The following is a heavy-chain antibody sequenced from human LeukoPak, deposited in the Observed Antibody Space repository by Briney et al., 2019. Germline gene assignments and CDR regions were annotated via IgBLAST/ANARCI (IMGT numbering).Heavy chain of an antibody. D-gene: IGHD6-13*01. CDR1: GYSISSGYY. J-gene: IGHJ5*02. V-gene: IGHV4-38-2*01. Sequence: PSETLSLTCAVSGYSISSGYYWGWIRQPPGKGLEWIGSIYHSGSTYYNPSLKSRVTISVDTSKNQFSLKLSSVTAADTAVYYCARVDRYSSSWYWFDPWGQGTLVTVSS. CDR3: ARVDRYSSSWYWFDP. CDR2: IYHSGST.